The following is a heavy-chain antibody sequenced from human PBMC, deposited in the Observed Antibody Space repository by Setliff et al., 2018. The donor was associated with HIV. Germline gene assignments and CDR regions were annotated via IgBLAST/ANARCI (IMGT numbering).Heavy chain of an antibody. CDR2: IYHSGST. V-gene: IGHV4-38-2*01. CDR1: GYSISSGYY. D-gene: IGHD3-22*01. CDR3: ARQIWNESPGYGFDP. Sequence: SETLSLTCAVSGYSISSGYYWDWIRQPPGKGLEWIGSIYHSGSTYYNPSLKSRVTISIDTTKNQLSLRLSSVTAADTAVYYCARQIWNESPGYGFDPWGQGTLVTVSS. J-gene: IGHJ5*02.